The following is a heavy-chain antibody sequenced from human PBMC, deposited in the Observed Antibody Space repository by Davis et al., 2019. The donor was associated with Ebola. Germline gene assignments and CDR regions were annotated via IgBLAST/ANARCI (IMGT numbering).Heavy chain of an antibody. CDR2: IKQDGSEK. CDR3: ARDMGVAAPPYYYYGMDV. J-gene: IGHJ6*02. D-gene: IGHD6-6*01. CDR1: GFTFSSYW. Sequence: GESLKISCAASGFTFSSYWMSWVRQAPGKGLEWVANIKQDGSEKYYVDSVKGRFTISRDNAKNSLYLQMNSLRAEDTAVYYCARDMGVAAPPYYYYGMDVWGQGTTVTVSS. V-gene: IGHV3-7*03.